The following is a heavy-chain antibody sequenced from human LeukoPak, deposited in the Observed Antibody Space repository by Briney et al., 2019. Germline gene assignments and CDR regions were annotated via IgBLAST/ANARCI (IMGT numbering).Heavy chain of an antibody. Sequence: GGSLRLSCAASGFTVSSNYMSWVSQAPGKGLEWVSVIYSGGSTYYADSVKGRFTISRDNSKNTLYLQMNSLRAEDTAVYYCARASSGYPDYWGQGTLVTVSS. CDR2: IYSGGST. CDR3: ARASSGYPDY. D-gene: IGHD3-22*01. J-gene: IGHJ4*02. V-gene: IGHV3-66*01. CDR1: GFTVSSNY.